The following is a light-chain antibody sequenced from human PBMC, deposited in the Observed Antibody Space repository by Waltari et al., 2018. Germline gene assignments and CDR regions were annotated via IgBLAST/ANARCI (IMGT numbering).Light chain of an antibody. CDR2: KSF. CDR3: QQYNIWPYT. J-gene: IGKJ2*01. V-gene: IGKV1-5*03. CDR1: QGISNW. Sequence: DIQVTQVPSPLSCSVGDRGPIPCPARQGISNWLAWYQQKPGKAPKVLIYKSFTLQSGVPSRFSGSGSETEFSLTISSLQPDDFATYYCQQYNIWPYTFGQGTTLEI.